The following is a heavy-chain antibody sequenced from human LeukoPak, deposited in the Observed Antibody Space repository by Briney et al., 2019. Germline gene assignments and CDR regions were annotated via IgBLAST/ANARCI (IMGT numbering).Heavy chain of an antibody. CDR3: ARDPDYGDYDDY. Sequence: PSETLSLTCTVSGGSISSSNYYWGWIRQPPGKGLEWIGSIYYSGSTYYNPSLKSRVTISVDTSKNQFSLKLSSVTAADTAVYYCARDPDYGDYDDYWGQGTLVTVSS. V-gene: IGHV4-39*07. J-gene: IGHJ4*02. CDR1: GGSISSSNYY. CDR2: IYYSGST. D-gene: IGHD4-17*01.